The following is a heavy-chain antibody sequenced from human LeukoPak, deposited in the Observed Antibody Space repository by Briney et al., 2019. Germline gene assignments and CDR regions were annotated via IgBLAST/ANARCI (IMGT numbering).Heavy chain of an antibody. D-gene: IGHD3-22*01. J-gene: IGHJ4*02. CDR3: ASSGYYYVNY. Sequence: SETLSLTCTVSGGSISNYYWSWIRQSPGKGLEWIGYIHNSGSTNYNPSLKSRLTISIDTSKNQFSLKLSSVTAADTAVYYCASSGYYYVNYWGQGTLVTVSS. CDR2: IHNSGST. V-gene: IGHV4-59*08. CDR1: GGSISNYY.